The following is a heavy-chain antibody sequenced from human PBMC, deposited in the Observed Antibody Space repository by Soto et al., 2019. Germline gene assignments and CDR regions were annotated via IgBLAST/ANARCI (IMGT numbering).Heavy chain of an antibody. CDR3: ATHHPGAKPDIVVVPAAMAGAFDI. CDR1: GYTFTSYD. Sequence: ASVKVSCKASGYTFTSYDINWVRQATGQGLEWMGWMNPNSGNTGYAQKFQGRVTMTRNTSISTAYMELSSLRSEDTAVYYCATHHPGAKPDIVVVPAAMAGAFDIWGQGTMVTGSS. J-gene: IGHJ3*02. D-gene: IGHD2-2*01. V-gene: IGHV1-8*01. CDR2: MNPNSGNT.